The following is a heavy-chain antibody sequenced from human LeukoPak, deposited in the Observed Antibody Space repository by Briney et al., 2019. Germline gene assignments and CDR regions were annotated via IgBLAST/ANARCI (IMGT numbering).Heavy chain of an antibody. J-gene: IGHJ4*02. D-gene: IGHD2-21*02. CDR3: AKVAKGNIVVVTALDY. V-gene: IGHV3-30*18. CDR2: ISYDGSNK. CDR1: GFTFSSYA. Sequence: GGSLRPSCAASGFTFSSYAMHWVRQAPGKGLEWVSIISYDGSNKFYADSVKGRFTISRDNSKNTLYLQMNSLGPEDTAMYYCAKVAKGNIVVVTALDYWGQGTLVTVSS.